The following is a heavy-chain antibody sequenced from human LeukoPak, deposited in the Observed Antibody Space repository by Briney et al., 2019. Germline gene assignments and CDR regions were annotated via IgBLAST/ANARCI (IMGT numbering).Heavy chain of an antibody. D-gene: IGHD3-3*01. J-gene: IGHJ3*02. V-gene: IGHV3-21*01. CDR3: ARERRQYDFWSGYFVGDAFDI. CDR2: ISSSSSYI. Sequence: KPGGSLRLSCAASGFTFSSYSMNWVRQAPGKGLEWVSSISSSSSYIYYADSVKGRFTISRDNAKNSLCLQMNSLRAEDTAVYYCARERRQYDFWSGYFVGDAFDIWGQGTMVTVSS. CDR1: GFTFSSYS.